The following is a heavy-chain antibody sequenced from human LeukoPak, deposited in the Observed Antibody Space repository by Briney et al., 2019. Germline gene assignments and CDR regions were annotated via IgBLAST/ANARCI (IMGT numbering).Heavy chain of an antibody. D-gene: IGHD4-17*01. CDR3: SRDSHGDYVDFDY. Sequence: GGSLRLSCAASGFTFSSYWMHWVRQAPGKGLVWVSRINSDGSSTSYADSVKGRFTISRDNAKNTLYLQMNSLRAEDTAVYYCSRDSHGDYVDFDYWGQGTLVTVSS. J-gene: IGHJ4*02. CDR1: GFTFSSYW. CDR2: INSDGSST. V-gene: IGHV3-74*01.